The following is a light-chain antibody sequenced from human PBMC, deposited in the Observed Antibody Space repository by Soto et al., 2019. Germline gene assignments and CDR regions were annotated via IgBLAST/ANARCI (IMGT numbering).Light chain of an antibody. CDR2: GNS. CDR3: QSNDSSLVGV. CDR1: SSNIGAGYD. Sequence: QSVLTQPPSVSGAPGQRVTISCTGTSSNIGAGYDVHWYQQLPGTAPKLLIYGNSNRPSGVPDRFSGSKSGTSASLAITGLQAEDEADYYCQSNDSSLVGVFGGGTKLTVL. V-gene: IGLV1-40*01. J-gene: IGLJ3*02.